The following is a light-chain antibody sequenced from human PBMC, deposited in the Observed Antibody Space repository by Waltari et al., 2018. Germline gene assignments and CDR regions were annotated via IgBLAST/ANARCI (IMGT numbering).Light chain of an antibody. CDR3: QVWDTGHDYVV. V-gene: IGKV4-1*01. J-gene: IGKJ4*02. CDR2: LDT. Sequence: DIVMTQSPDSLAVSLGERATINCRSSQSVFYSVTNKNYLAWYQQKPGRAPALVIYLDTGPPAGIPQRFSGVHSWNTVTLTITRVEAGDEADYFCQVWDTGHDYVVFGGGT. CDR1: QSVFYSVTNKNY.